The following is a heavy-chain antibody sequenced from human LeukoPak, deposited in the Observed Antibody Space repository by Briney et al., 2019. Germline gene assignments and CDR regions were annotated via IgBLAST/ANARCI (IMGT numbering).Heavy chain of an antibody. Sequence: ASVKVSCKASGYTFTGYYMHWVRQAPGQGLEWMGWINPNSGGTNYAQKFQGRVTMTRDTSISTAYMELSRLRSDDTAVYYCATSYSSGWSYFDYWGQGTLVTVSS. V-gene: IGHV1-2*02. CDR2: INPNSGGT. D-gene: IGHD6-19*01. CDR1: GYTFTGYY. CDR3: ATSYSSGWSYFDY. J-gene: IGHJ4*02.